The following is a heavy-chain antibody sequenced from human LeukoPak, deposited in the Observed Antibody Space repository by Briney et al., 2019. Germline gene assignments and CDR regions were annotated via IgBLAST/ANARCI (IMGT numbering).Heavy chain of an antibody. D-gene: IGHD3-22*01. J-gene: IGHJ3*02. Sequence: PGGSLSLSCAASGFTFSSYSMNWVRQAPGKGLEWVSAISGSGGSTYYADSVKGRFTISRDNSKNTLYLQMNSLRAEDTAVYYCAKDNYYDSSGYDRGDAFDIWGQGTMVTVSS. CDR1: GFTFSSYS. V-gene: IGHV3-23*01. CDR3: AKDNYYDSSGYDRGDAFDI. CDR2: ISGSGGST.